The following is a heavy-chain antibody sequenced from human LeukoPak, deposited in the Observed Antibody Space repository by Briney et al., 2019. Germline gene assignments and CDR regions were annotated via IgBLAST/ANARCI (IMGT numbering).Heavy chain of an antibody. J-gene: IGHJ4*02. D-gene: IGHD5-18*01. Sequence: GGSLRLSCAASGFTFDDYAMHWVRQAPGKGLEWVSGISWNSGSIGYADSVKGRFTISRDNAKNSLYLQTNSLRAEDTALYYCAKDIGGYGARIFDYWGQGTLVTVSS. V-gene: IGHV3-9*01. CDR3: AKDIGGYGARIFDY. CDR2: ISWNSGSI. CDR1: GFTFDDYA.